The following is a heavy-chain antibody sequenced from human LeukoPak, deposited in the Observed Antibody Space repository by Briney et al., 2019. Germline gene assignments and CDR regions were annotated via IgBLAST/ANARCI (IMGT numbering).Heavy chain of an antibody. V-gene: IGHV4-34*01. CDR1: GGSFSGYY. D-gene: IGHD1-14*01. Sequence: SETLSLTCAVYGGSFSGYYWSWIRQPPGKGLEWIGEINHSGSTNYNPSLKSRVTISADTSKNQFSLKLSSVTAADTAVYYCARGRNHYGDFDYWGQGTLVTVSS. CDR2: INHSGST. CDR3: ARGRNHYGDFDY. J-gene: IGHJ4*02.